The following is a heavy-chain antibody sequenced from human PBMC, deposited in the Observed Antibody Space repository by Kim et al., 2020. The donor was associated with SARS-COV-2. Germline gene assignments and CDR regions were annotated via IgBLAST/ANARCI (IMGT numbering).Heavy chain of an antibody. CDR3: ARKPAWEIDY. J-gene: IGHJ4*02. Sequence: TSYADSVKGRFTISRDTAKNSLFLQMISLGDVDTAIYYCARKPAWEIDYWGQGTLVTVSS. D-gene: IGHD1-26*01. CDR2: T. V-gene: IGHV3-48*02.